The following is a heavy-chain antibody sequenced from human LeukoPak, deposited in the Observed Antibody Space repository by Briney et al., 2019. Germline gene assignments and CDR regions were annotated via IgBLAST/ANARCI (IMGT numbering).Heavy chain of an antibody. D-gene: IGHD3-3*01. CDR3: ARGREYDFWNGFDP. J-gene: IGHJ5*02. CDR1: GGTFSSYA. V-gene: IGHV1-69*06. Sequence: SVKVSCKASGGTFSSYAISWVRQAPGQGLEWMGRIIPIFGTANYAQKFQGRVTITADKSTSTAYMELSSLRSEDTAVYYCARGREYDFWNGFDPWGQGTLVTVSS. CDR2: IIPIFGTA.